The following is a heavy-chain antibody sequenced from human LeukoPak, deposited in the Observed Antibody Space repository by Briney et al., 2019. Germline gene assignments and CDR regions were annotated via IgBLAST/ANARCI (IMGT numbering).Heavy chain of an antibody. Sequence: GGSLRLSCAASGFTFSSYWMHWVRQAPGKGPVWVSRINTDGSSTSYADSVKGRFTISRDNAKNTLYLQMNSLRAEDTAVYYCARVAAMVTGAFDIWGQGTMVTVSS. CDR1: GFTFSSYW. CDR3: ARVAAMVTGAFDI. V-gene: IGHV3-74*01. CDR2: INTDGSST. D-gene: IGHD5-18*01. J-gene: IGHJ3*02.